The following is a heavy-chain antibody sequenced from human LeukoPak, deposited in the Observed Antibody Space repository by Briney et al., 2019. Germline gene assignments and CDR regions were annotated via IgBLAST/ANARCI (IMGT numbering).Heavy chain of an antibody. CDR3: ARTPPYYGDFDYYYYYGMDV. CDR2: IWYDGSNK. V-gene: IGHV3-33*01. CDR1: GFTFSSYG. J-gene: IGHJ6*02. D-gene: IGHD4-17*01. Sequence: GGSLRLSCAASGFTFSSYGMHWVRQAPGKGLEWVAVIWYDGSNKYYADSVKGRFTISRDNSKNTLYLQMNSLRAEDTAVYYCARTPPYYGDFDYYYYYGMDVWGQGTTVTVSS.